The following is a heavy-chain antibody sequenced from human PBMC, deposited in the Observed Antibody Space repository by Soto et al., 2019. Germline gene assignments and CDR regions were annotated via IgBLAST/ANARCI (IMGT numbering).Heavy chain of an antibody. CDR2: IHHSGTT. D-gene: IGHD4-17*01. CDR1: DSSINSNYY. V-gene: IGHV4-38-2*01. CDR3: ARGHYGGNFDY. Sequence: SETLSLTCGVSDSSINSNYYWLWIRQPPGKGLEWIGAIHHSGTTYYTPSLKSRVTISMDTSKNHFSLRLTSVTAADTAKSYCARGHYGGNFDYWGQGTPVTVSS. J-gene: IGHJ4*02.